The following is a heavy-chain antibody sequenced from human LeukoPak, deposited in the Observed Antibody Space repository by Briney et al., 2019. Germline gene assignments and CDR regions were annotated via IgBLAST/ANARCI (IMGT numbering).Heavy chain of an antibody. CDR1: GFTVSSNY. CDR3: ARASKSPSYYYYMDV. Sequence: GGSLRLSCAASGFTVSSNYMSWVRQAPGKGPEWVSVIYSGGSTYYADSVKGRFTISRDNSKNTLYLQMNSLRAEDTAVYYCARASKSPSYYYYMDVWGKGTMVTVSS. J-gene: IGHJ6*03. D-gene: IGHD4-11*01. V-gene: IGHV3-53*01. CDR2: IYSGGST.